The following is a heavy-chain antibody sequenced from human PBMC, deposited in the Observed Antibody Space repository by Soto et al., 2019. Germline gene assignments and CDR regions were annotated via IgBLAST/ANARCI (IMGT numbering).Heavy chain of an antibody. D-gene: IGHD6-19*01. Sequence: GGSLRLSCAASGFTFSSYAMHWVRQAPGKGLEWVAVISYDGSSKYYADSVKGRFTISRDNSKNTLYLQMNSLRAEDTAVYYCAKESNGAVAPFDYWGQGTLVTVSS. CDR3: AKESNGAVAPFDY. J-gene: IGHJ4*02. CDR2: ISYDGSSK. CDR1: GFTFSSYA. V-gene: IGHV3-30-3*01.